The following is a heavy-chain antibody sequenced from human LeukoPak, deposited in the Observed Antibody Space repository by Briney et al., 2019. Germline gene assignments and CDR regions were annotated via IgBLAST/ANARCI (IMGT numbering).Heavy chain of an antibody. Sequence: PGRSLRLSCAASGFSFDTYGISWVRHAPRKGLEWVSGINWNGCTKGYADAVKGRFTISRDNAKNSLYLQMNSLRAEDTALYYCARGIDYWGQGTLVTVSS. CDR2: INWNGCTK. J-gene: IGHJ4*02. CDR1: GFSFDTYG. CDR3: ARGIDY. V-gene: IGHV3-20*04.